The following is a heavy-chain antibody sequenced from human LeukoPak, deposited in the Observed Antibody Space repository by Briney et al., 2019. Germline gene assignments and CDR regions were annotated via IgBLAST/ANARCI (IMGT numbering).Heavy chain of an antibody. CDR3: ASDSSGPTRE. V-gene: IGHV3-33*01. J-gene: IGHJ4*02. Sequence: GGSLRLSCAASGFSFSNYGVHWVRQAPGKGLEWVAVIWDDGSYKYYADSVKGRFTISRDNAKNSLYLQMNSLRAEDTAVYYCASDSSGPTREWGQGTLVTVSS. D-gene: IGHD3-22*01. CDR1: GFSFSNYG. CDR2: IWDDGSYK.